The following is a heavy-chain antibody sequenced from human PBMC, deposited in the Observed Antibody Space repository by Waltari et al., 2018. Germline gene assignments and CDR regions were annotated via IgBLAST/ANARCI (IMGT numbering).Heavy chain of an antibody. CDR1: GYTFSDYA. Sequence: QVQLVESGGGVVQPGGSLRLSCTASGYTFSDYAMHWVRPAPGKGLEWVALISHDATKKNYAQSLHGRFTIYRDNSRNTLYLVINNVRVAETALYYCAKDDYGDEYFQHWGQGTLVTVSS. D-gene: IGHD4-17*01. J-gene: IGHJ1*01. CDR3: AKDDYGDEYFQH. CDR2: ISHDATKK. V-gene: IGHV3-30*18.